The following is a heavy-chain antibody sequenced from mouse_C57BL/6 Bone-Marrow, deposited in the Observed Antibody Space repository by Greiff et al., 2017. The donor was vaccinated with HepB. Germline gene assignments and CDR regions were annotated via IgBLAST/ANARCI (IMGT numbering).Heavy chain of an antibody. CDR2: IRSKSSNYAT. CDR3: VREGDWDWYFDV. J-gene: IGHJ1*03. Sequence: EADGGLVQPKGSLKLSCAASGFTFNTYAMHWVRQAPGKGLEWVARIRSKSSNYATYYADSVKDRFTISRDDSQSMLYLQMNNLKTEDTAMYYCVREGDWDWYFDVWGTGTTVTVSS. CDR1: GFTFNTYA. D-gene: IGHD4-1*01. V-gene: IGHV10-3*01.